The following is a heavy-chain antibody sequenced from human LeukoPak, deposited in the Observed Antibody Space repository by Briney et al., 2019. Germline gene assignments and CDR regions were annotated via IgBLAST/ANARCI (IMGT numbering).Heavy chain of an antibody. CDR2: INPNSGDT. CDR1: GYTFTAYS. D-gene: IGHD2-2*01. J-gene: IGHJ4*02. Sequence: ASVKVSCKASGYTFTAYSMHWVRQAPGQGLEYMGWINPNSGDTNYAQKFQGGVTMTRDTSMSTAYMELSGLRFDDTAVYYCARDGEVRQGHCTTTSCPVDYWGQGTLITVSS. CDR3: ARDGEVRQGHCTTTSCPVDY. V-gene: IGHV1-2*02.